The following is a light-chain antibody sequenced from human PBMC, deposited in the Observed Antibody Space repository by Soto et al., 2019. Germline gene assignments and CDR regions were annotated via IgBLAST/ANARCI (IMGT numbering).Light chain of an antibody. J-gene: IGKJ2*01. CDR3: QHYNNWPPYT. CDR1: QSVSSN. Sequence: EIVMTQSPATLSVSPGERATISCRASQSVSSNLAWYQQKPGQAPRLLIYGASTRATGIPARFSGSGSGTEFTLTISSLQSEDFAVYYCQHYNNWPPYTFGQGTKLEIK. CDR2: GAS. V-gene: IGKV3-15*01.